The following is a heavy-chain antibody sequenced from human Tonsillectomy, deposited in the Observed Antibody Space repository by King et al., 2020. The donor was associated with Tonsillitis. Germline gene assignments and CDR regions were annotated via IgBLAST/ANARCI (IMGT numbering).Heavy chain of an antibody. CDR1: GGSFSGYY. D-gene: IGHD3-3*01. V-gene: IGHV4-34*01. CDR3: ARGKYDVWSGYPDYFDY. J-gene: IGHJ4*02. CDR2: IYHSGST. Sequence: VQLQQWGAGLLKPSETLSLTCAVYGGSFSGYYWSWIRQPPGKGLEWIGEIYHSGSTNYNPSLKSRVTILLDTSKNQFSLKLSSVTAADTAVYYCARGKYDVWSGYPDYFDYWGQGTLVTVSS.